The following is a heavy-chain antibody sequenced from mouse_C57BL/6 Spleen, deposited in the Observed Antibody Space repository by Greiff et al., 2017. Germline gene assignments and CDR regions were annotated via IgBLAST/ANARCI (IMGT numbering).Heavy chain of an antibody. CDR3: ARDSSGYRVDY. V-gene: IGHV1-55*01. Sequence: QVRLQQPGAELVKPGASVKMSCKASGYTFTSYWITWVKQRPGQGLEWIGDIYPGSGSTNYNEKFKSKATLTVDTSSSTAYMQLSSLTSEDSAVYYCARDSSGYRVDYWGQGTTLTVSS. D-gene: IGHD3-2*02. CDR2: IYPGSGST. J-gene: IGHJ2*01. CDR1: GYTFTSYW.